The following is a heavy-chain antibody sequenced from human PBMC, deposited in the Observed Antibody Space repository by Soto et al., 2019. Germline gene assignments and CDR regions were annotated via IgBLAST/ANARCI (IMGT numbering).Heavy chain of an antibody. V-gene: IGHV3-23*01. J-gene: IGHJ4*02. Sequence: GGSLRLSCAASGFTFSSYAMSWVRQAPGKGLEWVSAISGSGGSTYYADSVKGRFTISRDNSKSTLYLQMNSLRAEDTAIYYCAYSSTPFDYWGQGTLVTVSS. CDR2: ISGSGGST. CDR3: AYSSTPFDY. D-gene: IGHD6-13*01. CDR1: GFTFSSYA.